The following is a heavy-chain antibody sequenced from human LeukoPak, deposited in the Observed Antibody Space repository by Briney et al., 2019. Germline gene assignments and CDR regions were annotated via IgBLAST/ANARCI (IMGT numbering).Heavy chain of an antibody. D-gene: IGHD3-16*01. V-gene: IGHV3-15*01. Sequence: GGSLRLSCAASGFTFSHSWMSWVRQAPGKGLEWVGRIRSKTDGGTTDYAAPVKGRFTISRDDSRNTLYLQMNSLKSEDTAVYYSNDQLGIWGQGTMVTVSS. CDR2: IRSKTDGGTT. J-gene: IGHJ3*02. CDR3: NDQLGI. CDR1: GFTFSHSW.